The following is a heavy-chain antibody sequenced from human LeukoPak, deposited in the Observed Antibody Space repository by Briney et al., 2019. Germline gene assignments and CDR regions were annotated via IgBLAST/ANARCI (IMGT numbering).Heavy chain of an antibody. D-gene: IGHD7-27*01. J-gene: IGHJ4*02. V-gene: IGHV1-8*01. CDR1: GYTLTELS. CDR3: ALRRQTGWDY. Sequence: GASVKVSCKVSGYTLTELSMHRVRQATGQGLEWMGWMNPNSGNTGYAQKFQGRVTMTRDTSISTAYMELSSLRSEDTAVYYCALRRQTGWDYWGQGTLVTVSS. CDR2: MNPNSGNT.